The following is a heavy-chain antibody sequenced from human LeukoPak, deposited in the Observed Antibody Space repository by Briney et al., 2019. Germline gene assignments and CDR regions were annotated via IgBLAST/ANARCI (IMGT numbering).Heavy chain of an antibody. D-gene: IGHD2-15*01. Sequence: GGSLRLSCAASGFTFSDYNMRWIRQAPGKGLEWVSSISRSGSTKYYADSVKGRFTISRDNAKNSLFLQMNSLRAEDTAVYYCARVLRYCSGGSCYGDDYWGQGTLVTVSS. CDR3: ARVLRYCSGGSCYGDDY. V-gene: IGHV3-11*01. J-gene: IGHJ4*02. CDR1: GFTFSDYN. CDR2: ISRSGSTK.